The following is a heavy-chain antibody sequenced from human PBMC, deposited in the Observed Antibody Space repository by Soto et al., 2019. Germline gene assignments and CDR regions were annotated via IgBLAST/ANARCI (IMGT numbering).Heavy chain of an antibody. J-gene: IGHJ4*02. Sequence: GGSLRLSCAASGFTFSSYSMNWVRQAPGKGLEWVSSISSSSSYIYYADSVKGRFTISRDNAKNSLYLQMNSLRAGDTAVYYCARGGVDIVLVPAAMGFDYWGQGTLVTVSS. CDR3: ARGGVDIVLVPAAMGFDY. CDR2: ISSSSSYI. D-gene: IGHD2-2*01. V-gene: IGHV3-21*01. CDR1: GFTFSSYS.